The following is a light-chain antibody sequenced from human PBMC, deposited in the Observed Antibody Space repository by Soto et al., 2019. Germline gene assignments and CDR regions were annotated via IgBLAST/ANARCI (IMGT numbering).Light chain of an antibody. CDR2: EVT. V-gene: IGLV2-14*03. Sequence: QSVLTRPASVSGSPGQSITISCTGTRLDVGGYNYVSWYQQQPGKAPKLIIYEVTNRPSGVSDRFSGSKSDNTASLTISGLQTEDEADYYCCSYVSSKTYLFGTGTKVTVL. CDR1: RLDVGGYNY. CDR3: CSYVSSKTYL. J-gene: IGLJ1*01.